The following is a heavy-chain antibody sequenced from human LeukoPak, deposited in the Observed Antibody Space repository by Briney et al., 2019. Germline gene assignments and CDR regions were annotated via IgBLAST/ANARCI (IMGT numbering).Heavy chain of an antibody. Sequence: PGGSLRLSCAASGFTFSSYELNWVRQAPGKGLEWVSAISGSGGSTYYADSVKGRFTISRDNSKNTLYLQMNSLRAEDTAVYYCAKDLGQFEHWGQGTLVTVSS. CDR1: GFTFSSYE. CDR3: AKDLGQFEH. J-gene: IGHJ1*01. V-gene: IGHV3-23*01. D-gene: IGHD3-16*01. CDR2: ISGSGGST.